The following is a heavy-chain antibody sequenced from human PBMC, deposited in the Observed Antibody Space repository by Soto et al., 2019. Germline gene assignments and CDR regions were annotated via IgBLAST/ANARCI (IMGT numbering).Heavy chain of an antibody. Sequence: SETLSLTCIVSGGSLTTSYWSWIRQPPGKGLEWIGYISYNGGTNYNPSLKSRVTMSVGTPKNEISLKLTSVTAADTAVYYCAVYSSSWYGSWLDPWGQGTLVTVSS. J-gene: IGHJ5*02. CDR1: GGSLTTSY. CDR3: AVYSSSWYGSWLDP. D-gene: IGHD6-13*01. V-gene: IGHV4-59*01. CDR2: ISYNGGT.